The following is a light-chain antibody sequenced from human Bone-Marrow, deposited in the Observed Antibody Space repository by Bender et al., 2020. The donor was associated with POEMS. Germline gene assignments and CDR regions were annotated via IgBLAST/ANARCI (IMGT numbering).Light chain of an antibody. J-gene: IGLJ3*02. CDR1: SSNIGAHA. V-gene: IGLV1-44*01. CDR2: SSR. Sequence: QSVLTQPPSASGTPGQRVTISCSGGSSNIGAHAVNWYQHLPGTAPKLLIYSSRRRPSEVPGRVSGSRSGTSACLASSVLQSEDEADYYCTVWEDSLNGWVFGGGTKLTVL. CDR3: TVWEDSLNGWV.